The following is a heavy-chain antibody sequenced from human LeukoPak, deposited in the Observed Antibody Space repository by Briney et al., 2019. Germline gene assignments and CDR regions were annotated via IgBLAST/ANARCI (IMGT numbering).Heavy chain of an antibody. V-gene: IGHV4-38-2*02. D-gene: IGHD4-17*01. CDR2: IYHSGST. CDR1: GYSISSGYY. Sequence: SETLSLTCTVSGYSISSGYYWGWTRQPPGKGLEWIGSIYHSGSTYYNPSLKSRVTISVDTSKNQFSLNLRSVTAADTAVYYCARSSGGDTTFDYWGQGTLVTVSS. J-gene: IGHJ4*02. CDR3: ARSSGGDTTFDY.